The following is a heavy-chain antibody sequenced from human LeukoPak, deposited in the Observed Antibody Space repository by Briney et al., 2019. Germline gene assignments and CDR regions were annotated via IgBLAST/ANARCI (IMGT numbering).Heavy chain of an antibody. V-gene: IGHV3-21*01. J-gene: IGHJ4*02. D-gene: IGHD3-3*01. CDR3: ARDYDFWSGYLGY. CDR1: GFTFSSYS. CDR2: ISSSSSYI. Sequence: GGSLRLSCAASGFTFSSYSMNWVRQARGKGLEWVSSISSSSSYIYYADSVKGRFTISRDNAKNSLYLQMNSLRAEDTAVYYCARDYDFWSGYLGYWGQGTLVTVSS.